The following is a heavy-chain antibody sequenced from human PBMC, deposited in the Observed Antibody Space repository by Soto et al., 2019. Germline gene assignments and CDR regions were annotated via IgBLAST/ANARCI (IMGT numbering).Heavy chain of an antibody. CDR1: GFTFSSYA. V-gene: IGHV3-23*01. J-gene: IGHJ3*02. CDR3: AKDMYSYCPRASAFDI. D-gene: IGHD5-18*01. Sequence: EVQLLESGGGLVQPGGSLRLSCAASGFTFSSYAMSWVRQAPGKGLEWVSAISGSGGSTYYADSVKGRFTISRDNSKNALYLRMDSLRAEDTDVYYCAKDMYSYCPRASAFDIWGQGTMVTGSS. CDR2: ISGSGGST.